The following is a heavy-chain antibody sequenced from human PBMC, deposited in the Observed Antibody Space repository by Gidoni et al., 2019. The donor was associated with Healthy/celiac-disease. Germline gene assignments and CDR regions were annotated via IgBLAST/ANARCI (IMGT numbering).Heavy chain of an antibody. CDR1: GFTFSSYG. CDR3: AKDGYGTDCSGGSCYSEALDY. Sequence: QVQLVESGGGVVQPGRSLRLSCAASGFTFSSYGMHWVRQAPGKGLEWVAVISYDGSNKYYADSVKGRFTISRDNSKNTPYLQMNSLRAEDTAVYYCAKDGYGTDCSGGSCYSEALDYWGQGTLVTVSS. D-gene: IGHD2-15*01. V-gene: IGHV3-30*18. J-gene: IGHJ4*02. CDR2: ISYDGSNK.